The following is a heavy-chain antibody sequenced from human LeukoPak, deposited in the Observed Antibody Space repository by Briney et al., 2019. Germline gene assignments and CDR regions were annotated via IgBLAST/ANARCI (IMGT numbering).Heavy chain of an antibody. CDR1: GGSISSNSYY. CDR3: GYYAF. J-gene: IGHJ2*01. CDR2: IYYGGST. D-gene: IGHD3-16*01. V-gene: IGHV4-39*01. Sequence: NPPETLSLTCTVSGGSISSNSYYWGWIRPPPGKGLVWIGTIYYGGSTYSNPSLNSRPTISVDTTNNQFSLSLSSVTAADTAVYYCGYYAFWGRGTLFTVSS.